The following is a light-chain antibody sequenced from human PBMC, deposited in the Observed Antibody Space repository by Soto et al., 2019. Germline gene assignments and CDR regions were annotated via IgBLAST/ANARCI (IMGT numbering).Light chain of an antibody. Sequence: DIQMTQSPSTLSASVGDRVTITCRASQSISSWLAWYQQKPGKAPKLLIYDASSLESGVPSRFSGSGSGTEFTLTVCRLQPDDFAPYYCQQYNSYPWTFGQGTKVELK. J-gene: IGKJ1*01. CDR1: QSISSW. V-gene: IGKV1-5*01. CDR2: DAS. CDR3: QQYNSYPWT.